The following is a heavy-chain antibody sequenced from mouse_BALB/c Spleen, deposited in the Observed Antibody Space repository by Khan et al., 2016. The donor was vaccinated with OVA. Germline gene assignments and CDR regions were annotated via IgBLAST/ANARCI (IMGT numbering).Heavy chain of an antibody. CDR1: GFNIKDYY. J-gene: IGHJ2*01. D-gene: IGHD1-2*01. CDR2: IDPESDDT. V-gene: IGHV14-4*02. Sequence: VRLQQSGAELVRSGASVKLSCTASGFNIKDYYINWVRQRPEQGLEWIGWIDPESDDTEYAPKFQGKATMTADTSSNTAYLQLRSLTSEDTAVYYGNSDYYGSVDYWGQGTTLTVSS. CDR3: NSDYYGSVDY.